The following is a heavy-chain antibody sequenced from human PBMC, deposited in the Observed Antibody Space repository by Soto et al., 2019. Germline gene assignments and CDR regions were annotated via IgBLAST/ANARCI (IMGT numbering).Heavy chain of an antibody. CDR3: ARAHCGGDCYSGVDY. CDR1: GYTFTGYY. D-gene: IGHD2-21*02. J-gene: IGHJ4*02. Sequence: QVQLVQSGAEVKKPGASVKVSCKASGYTFTGYYMHWVRQAPGQGLEWMGWINPNSGGTNYAQKSQGGVTMTRDTSNSTAYMELSRLRSDDTAVYYCARAHCGGDCYSGVDYWGQGTLVTVSS. CDR2: INPNSGGT. V-gene: IGHV1-2*02.